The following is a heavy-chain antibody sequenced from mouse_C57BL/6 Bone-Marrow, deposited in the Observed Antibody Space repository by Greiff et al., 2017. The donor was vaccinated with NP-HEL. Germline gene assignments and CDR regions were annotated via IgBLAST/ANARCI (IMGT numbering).Heavy chain of an antibody. CDR1: GYTFTSYG. Sequence: VHLVESGAELARPGASVKLSCKASGYTFTSYGISWVKQRTGQGLEWIGEIYPRSGNTYYNEKFKGKATLTADKSSSTAYMELRSLTSEDSAVYFCARPPYGNLDYWGQGTTLTVSS. J-gene: IGHJ2*01. CDR2: IYPRSGNT. CDR3: ARPPYGNLDY. D-gene: IGHD2-1*01. V-gene: IGHV1-81*01.